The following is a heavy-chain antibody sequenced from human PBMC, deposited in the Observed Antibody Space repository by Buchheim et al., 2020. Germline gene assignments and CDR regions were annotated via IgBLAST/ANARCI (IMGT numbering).Heavy chain of an antibody. CDR2: ISGSGGST. J-gene: IGHJ4*02. CDR3: AKVLGGLRGERTYYDFWSGYFEEYFDY. CDR1: GFTFSSYA. V-gene: IGHV3-23*01. Sequence: EVQLLESGGGLVQPGGSLRLSCAASGFTFSSYAMSWVRQAPGKGLEWVSAISGSGGSTYYADSVKGRFTISRDNSKNKLYLQMNSLRAEDTAVYYCAKVLGGLRGERTYYDFWSGYFEEYFDYWGQGTL. D-gene: IGHD3-3*01.